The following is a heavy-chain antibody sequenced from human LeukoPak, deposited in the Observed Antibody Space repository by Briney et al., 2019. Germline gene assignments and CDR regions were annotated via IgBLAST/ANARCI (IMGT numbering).Heavy chain of an antibody. V-gene: IGHV1-69*04. D-gene: IGHD2-15*01. CDR1: GGTFSSYA. CDR2: IIPIFGIA. CDR3: ARGHCSGGSCYRAPQRPNWFDP. Sequence: SVEVSCKASGGTFSSYAISWVRQAPGQGLEWMGRIIPIFGIANYAQKFQGRVTITADKSTSTAYMELSSLRSEDTAVYYCARGHCSGGSCYRAPQRPNWFDPWGQGTLVTVSS. J-gene: IGHJ5*02.